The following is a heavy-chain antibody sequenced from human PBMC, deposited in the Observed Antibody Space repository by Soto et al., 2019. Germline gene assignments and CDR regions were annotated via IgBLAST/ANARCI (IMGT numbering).Heavy chain of an antibody. CDR1: GFTFNSNA. J-gene: IGHJ4*02. CDR2: ISFDGSDT. V-gene: IGHV3-33*05. CDR3: ARVHDTTSWYGYLDY. Sequence: QVQLVESGGRVVQPGRSLRLSCAASGFTFNSNAMHWVRQAPGKGLEWVAVISFDGSDTFYGDSVKGRFTISRDNSENTLYLQIDSLRAEDTAVYYCARVHDTTSWYGYLDYWGQGTLVTVSS. D-gene: IGHD6-13*01.